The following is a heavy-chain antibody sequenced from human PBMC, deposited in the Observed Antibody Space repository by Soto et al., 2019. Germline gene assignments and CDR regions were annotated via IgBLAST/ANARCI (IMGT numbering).Heavy chain of an antibody. D-gene: IGHD3-3*01. CDR2: IIPIFGTA. CDR3: AILRITIFGVVGGNDY. Sequence: SVKVSCKASGGTFSSYAISWVRQAPGQGLEWMGGIIPIFGTANYAQKFQGRVTITADKSTSTAYMELSSLRSEDTAVYYCAILRITIFGVVGGNDYWGQGTLVTVS. J-gene: IGHJ4*02. CDR1: GGTFSSYA. V-gene: IGHV1-69*06.